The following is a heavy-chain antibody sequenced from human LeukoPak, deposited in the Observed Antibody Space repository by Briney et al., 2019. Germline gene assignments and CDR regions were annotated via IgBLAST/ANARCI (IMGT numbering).Heavy chain of an antibody. CDR2: INPNSGGT. V-gene: IGHV1-2*02. CDR1: GYTFTGYY. Sequence: ASVKVSCKASGYTFTGYYMHWVRQAPGQGLEWMGWINPNSGGTNYAQKFQGRVTMTRDTSISTAYMELSRLRSDDTAVYYCARAWYHRSGRGCYGMDVWGQGTTVTVSS. J-gene: IGHJ6*02. CDR3: ARAWYHRSGRGCYGMDV. D-gene: IGHD6-25*01.